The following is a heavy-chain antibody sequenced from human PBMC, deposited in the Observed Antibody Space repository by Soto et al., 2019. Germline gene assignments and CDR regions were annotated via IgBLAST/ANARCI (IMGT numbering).Heavy chain of an antibody. CDR1: GFSLSTSGVG. CDR2: IYWDDAK. D-gene: IGHD3-10*01. J-gene: IGHJ4*02. Sequence: QITLKESGPTLVKPTQTLTLTCTFSGFSLSTSGVGVGWIRQPPGKALEWLILIYWDDAKRYSPSLKSRVTISKDTSNNQVVLTMTNMDPVDTATYSCAHLYYYGSESTYYFDYWGQGTLVTVSS. CDR3: AHLYYYGSESTYYFDY. V-gene: IGHV2-5*02.